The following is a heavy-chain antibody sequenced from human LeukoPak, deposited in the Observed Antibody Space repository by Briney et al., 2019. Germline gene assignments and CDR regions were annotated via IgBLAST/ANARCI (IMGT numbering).Heavy chain of an antibody. CDR2: IYHSGST. Sequence: SETLSLTCSVSGGSINVNYWSWIRQPPGKGLEWIGYIYHSGSTNYNPSLNSRAAMSVDTSRNQFSLRLTSVTAADTAVYYCARGPYGSSWYVWGQGTLVTVSS. V-gene: IGHV4-59*01. CDR1: GGSINVNY. CDR3: ARGPYGSSWYV. D-gene: IGHD6-13*01. J-gene: IGHJ4*02.